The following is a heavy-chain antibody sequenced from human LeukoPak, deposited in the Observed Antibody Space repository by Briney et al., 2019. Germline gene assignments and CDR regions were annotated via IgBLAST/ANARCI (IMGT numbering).Heavy chain of an antibody. CDR3: ARGRNNAFDI. D-gene: IGHD1/OR15-1a*01. J-gene: IGHJ3*02. Sequence: SPTLSLTCAISGDSVSSSRDAWNWIRQSPSRGLEWLGRTYYRSNDYAVSVKTRVTINVDTSKNQVSLQLSSVTPEDTAVYYCARGRNNAFDIWGQGTMFTVS. V-gene: IGHV6-1*01. CDR2: TYYRSN. CDR1: GDSVSSSRDA.